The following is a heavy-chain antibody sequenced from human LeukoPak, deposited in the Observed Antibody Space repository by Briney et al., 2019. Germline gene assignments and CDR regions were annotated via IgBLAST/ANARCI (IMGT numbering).Heavy chain of an antibody. CDR3: ARDSDFWSGYYYMDV. Sequence: PSETLSLTCTVSGGSISSYYWSWIRQPPGKGLEWIGYIYYSGSTNYNPSLKSRVTISVDTSKNQFSLKLSSVTAADTAVYYCARDSDFWSGYYYMDVWGKGTTVTVSS. J-gene: IGHJ6*03. CDR1: GGSISSYY. CDR2: IYYSGST. V-gene: IGHV4-59*01. D-gene: IGHD3-3*01.